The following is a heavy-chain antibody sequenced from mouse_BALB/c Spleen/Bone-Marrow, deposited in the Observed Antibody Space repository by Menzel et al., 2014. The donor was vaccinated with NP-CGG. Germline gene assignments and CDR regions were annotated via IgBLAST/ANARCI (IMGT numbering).Heavy chain of an antibody. CDR3: AREGNLAY. J-gene: IGHJ3*01. CDR1: GFSLTNYG. D-gene: IGHD2-1*01. Sequence: VKLVESGPGLVAPSQSLSITCTVSGFSLTNYGVHWVRQPPGKGLEWLGIIWAGGSTNYNSALMSRLSISKDNSKSQVFLKMNSLQTGDTAMYYCAREGNLAYWGQGTLVTVSA. CDR2: IWAGGST. V-gene: IGHV2-9*02.